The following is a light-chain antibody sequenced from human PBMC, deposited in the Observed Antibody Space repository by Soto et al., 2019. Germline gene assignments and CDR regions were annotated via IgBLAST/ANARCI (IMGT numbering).Light chain of an antibody. V-gene: IGKV3-15*01. CDR2: GAS. Sequence: ETVMTQSPATLSVSPGERSTLSCRAIQTVNTFLAWYQQKPGQAPRLLIYGASTRASGVPARFSGSGSGTEFTLTISSLQFEDFAVYYCQQYSNWPETFGQGTKVDIK. CDR1: QTVNTF. CDR3: QQYSNWPET. J-gene: IGKJ1*01.